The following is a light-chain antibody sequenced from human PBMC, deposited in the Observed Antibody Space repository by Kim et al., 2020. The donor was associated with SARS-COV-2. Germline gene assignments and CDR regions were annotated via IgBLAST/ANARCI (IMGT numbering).Light chain of an antibody. CDR3: QQYNSYSAYT. J-gene: IGKJ2*01. Sequence: AVGERGAITSRASQSVTTWLAWYQWKQGKALKLLISDAATLESGVPSRFSGSGSGTEFTLTTNSLQPDDFATNYCQQYNSYSAYTFGQGTKVDIK. V-gene: IGKV1-5*01. CDR2: DAA. CDR1: QSVTTW.